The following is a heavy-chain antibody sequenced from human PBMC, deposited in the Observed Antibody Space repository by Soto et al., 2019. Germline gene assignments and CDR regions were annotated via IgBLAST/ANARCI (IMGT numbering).Heavy chain of an antibody. Sequence: QLQLQASGPGLVKPSETLSLTCTVSGGSIRSSSYYWGWISQPPGKGLEWIGRIYYSGSTYYNPSLKGRVTISVDTSKSQFSLKLSSVTAADTAVYYCARQVLAYDFWSGNPNWFDPWGQGTLVIVSA. CDR1: GGSIRSSSYY. D-gene: IGHD3-3*01. V-gene: IGHV4-39*01. J-gene: IGHJ5*02. CDR2: IYYSGST. CDR3: ARQVLAYDFWSGNPNWFDP.